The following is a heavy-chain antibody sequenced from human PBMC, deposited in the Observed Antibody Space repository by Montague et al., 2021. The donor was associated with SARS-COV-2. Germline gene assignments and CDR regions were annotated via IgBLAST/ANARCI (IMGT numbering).Heavy chain of an antibody. CDR2: ILYTGST. V-gene: IGHV4-59*12. J-gene: IGHJ4*02. Sequence: SETLSLTCSVSGGSTSNYYWTWIRQSPGKGLQWIGYILYTGSTKFNPSLRSRVSMSLDTSKNHFSLRLTAVTAADTALYYCARAQNFFFVAKCVNLFDLWGQGALVTVSS. CDR1: GGSTSNYY. D-gene: IGHD1-7*01. CDR3: ARAQNFFFVAKCVNLFDL.